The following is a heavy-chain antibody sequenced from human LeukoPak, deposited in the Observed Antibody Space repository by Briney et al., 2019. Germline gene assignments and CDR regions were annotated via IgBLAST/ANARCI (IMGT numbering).Heavy chain of an antibody. CDR2: ICPETGGT. V-gene: IGHV1-2*02. Sequence: GASVKVSCKASGYSFTGYCMHWVRQAPGQGLEGMGRICPETGGTNYAQKFQGRVTMTTDTTVSTAYMELSGLKSDDTAVYYCASGLNSRSSSCWGQGTRVTVSS. D-gene: IGHD6-13*01. CDR3: ASGLNSRSSSC. J-gene: IGHJ4*02. CDR1: GYSFTGYC.